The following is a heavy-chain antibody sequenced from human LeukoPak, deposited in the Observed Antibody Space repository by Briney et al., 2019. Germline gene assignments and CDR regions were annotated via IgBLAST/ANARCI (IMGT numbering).Heavy chain of an antibody. Sequence: ASVKVSCKTSGYVFTDYSLHWVRQAPGQGLEWMGIINPSGGSTSYAQKFQGRVTMTRDTSTSTVYMELSSLRSEDTAVYYCARDGVSYCGGDCYSGLNFDYWGQGTLVTVSS. CDR3: ARDGVSYCGGDCYSGLNFDY. J-gene: IGHJ4*02. V-gene: IGHV1-46*01. D-gene: IGHD2-21*02. CDR1: GYVFTDYS. CDR2: INPSGGST.